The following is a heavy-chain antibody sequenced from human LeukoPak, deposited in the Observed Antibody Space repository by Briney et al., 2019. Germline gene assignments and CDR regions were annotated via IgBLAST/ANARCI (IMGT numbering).Heavy chain of an antibody. Sequence: GASVKVSCKASGGTFSSYAISWVRQAPGQGLEWMGGIIPLFGTANYAQKFQGRVTITAVESMSTAYMELSSLRSEDTAVYFCARDACSTTICQAGGNWFDPWGQGTLVIVS. CDR1: GGTFSSYA. CDR2: IIPLFGTA. J-gene: IGHJ5*02. V-gene: IGHV1-69*13. CDR3: ARDACSTTICQAGGNWFDP. D-gene: IGHD2-2*01.